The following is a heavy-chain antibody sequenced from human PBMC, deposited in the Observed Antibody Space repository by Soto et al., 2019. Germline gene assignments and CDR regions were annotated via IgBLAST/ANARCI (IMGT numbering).Heavy chain of an antibody. J-gene: IGHJ4*02. CDR1: GFTVSSNY. V-gene: IGHV3-53*01. CDR2: IYSGGST. CDR3: AKAVAGTFDY. Sequence: GGSLRLSCAASGFTVSSNYMSWVRQAPGKGLEWVSVIYSGGSTYYADSVKGRFTISRDNSKNTLYLRMNSLRAEDTAVYYCAKAVAGTFDYWGRGTLVTVSS. D-gene: IGHD6-19*01.